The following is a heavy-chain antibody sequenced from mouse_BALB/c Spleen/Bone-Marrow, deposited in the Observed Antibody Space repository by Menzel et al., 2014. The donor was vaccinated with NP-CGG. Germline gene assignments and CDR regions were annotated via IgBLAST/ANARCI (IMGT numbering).Heavy chain of an antibody. Sequence: DVQLQESGAELVRPGALVKLSCKASGFNIKDYYMHWVKQRPEQGLEWIGWIDPENGNTVYDPKFQGKASITADTSSNTAYLQLSSLTSEDTAVYYCARGLEAMDYWGQGTSVTVSS. J-gene: IGHJ4*01. CDR2: IDPENGNT. D-gene: IGHD3-3*01. CDR1: GFNIKDYY. CDR3: ARGLEAMDY. V-gene: IGHV14-1*02.